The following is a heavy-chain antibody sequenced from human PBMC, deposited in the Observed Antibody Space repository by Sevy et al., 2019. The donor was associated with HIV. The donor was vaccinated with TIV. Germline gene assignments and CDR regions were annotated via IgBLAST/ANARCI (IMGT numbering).Heavy chain of an antibody. J-gene: IGHJ4*02. CDR3: ARDSKADYNYGLEEMMAS. CDR2: INQDGSEK. Sequence: GGSLSLSCAASGFTFSSYWMSWVRQAPGKGLEWVANINQDGSEKHYGDSVKGRVTISRDSTKNSLFLQVHSLRGEDTAVYYCARDSKADYNYGLEEMMASWGQGTLVTVSS. D-gene: IGHD3-16*01. CDR1: GFTFSSYW. V-gene: IGHV3-7*01.